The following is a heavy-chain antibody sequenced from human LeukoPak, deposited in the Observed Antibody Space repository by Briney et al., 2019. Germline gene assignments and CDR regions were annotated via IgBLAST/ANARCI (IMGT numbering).Heavy chain of an antibody. D-gene: IGHD5-24*01. CDR3: ARDGYSHNNYNYGMDV. Sequence: PGGSPRLSCAASGFIVTNNYMTWVRLVPGKGLEWISVIYTGGSTYYADSVKGRFTISRDNSKNTLYLQMSSLRAEDTGIYYCARDGYSHNNYNYGMDVWGQGTTVTVSS. J-gene: IGHJ6*02. CDR1: GFIVTNNY. CDR2: IYTGGST. V-gene: IGHV3-66*01.